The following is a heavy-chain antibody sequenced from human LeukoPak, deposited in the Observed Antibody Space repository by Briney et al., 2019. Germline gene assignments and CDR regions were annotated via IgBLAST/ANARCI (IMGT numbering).Heavy chain of an antibody. CDR2: TSGSDGSGGTT. V-gene: IGHV3-23*01. D-gene: IGHD6-19*01. Sequence: GGSLRLSCAASRFTFSRYGMSWVRRAPGKGLEWVSVTSGSDGSGGTTYYADSVTGRFTISRDNAKNTLYLQMNSLRAEDTAVYYCATTYVTGRYDYFDYWGQGTLVTVSS. CDR1: RFTFSRYG. J-gene: IGHJ4*02. CDR3: ATTYVTGRYDYFDY.